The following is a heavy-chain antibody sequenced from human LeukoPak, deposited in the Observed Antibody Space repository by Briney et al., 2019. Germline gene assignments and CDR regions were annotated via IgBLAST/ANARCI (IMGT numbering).Heavy chain of an antibody. V-gene: IGHV4-39*07. CDR3: ARVLVAAAFDY. Sequence: SETLSLTCNVSGGSISSSSYYWGWIRQPPGKGLEWIGSIYYSGSTYYNPSLKSRVTISVDTSKNQFSLKLSSVTAADTAVYYCARVLVAAAFDYWGQGTLVTVSS. J-gene: IGHJ4*02. CDR2: IYYSGST. CDR1: GGSISSSSYY. D-gene: IGHD6-13*01.